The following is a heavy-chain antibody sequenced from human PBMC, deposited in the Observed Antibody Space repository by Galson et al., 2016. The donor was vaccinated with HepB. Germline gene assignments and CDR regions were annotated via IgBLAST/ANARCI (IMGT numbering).Heavy chain of an antibody. J-gene: IGHJ6*02. CDR2: ICYSGRT. Sequence: ETLSLTCTVSGASISGYYLSWIRQPPGKGLEWIGYICYSGRTNYNPSLKSRVTISVDTSKNQFSLKLSSVTAADTAVYYCTRDDSGGWYGFHYGMDVWGQGTTVTVSS. CDR3: TRDDSGGWYGFHYGMDV. D-gene: IGHD6-19*01. CDR1: GASISGYY. V-gene: IGHV4-59*01.